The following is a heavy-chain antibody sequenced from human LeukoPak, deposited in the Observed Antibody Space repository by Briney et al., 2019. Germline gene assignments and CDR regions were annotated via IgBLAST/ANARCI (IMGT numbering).Heavy chain of an antibody. CDR3: ATDGGHWDFDH. V-gene: IGHV1-46*01. Sequence: ASETVSCKASGYTFINSYIHWMRQAPGQGLGWMGVIYPSDGRTTYARKVLGRVTMTRDTSTSTVHRQLSSLRSEDTAVYYCATDGGHWDFDHWGQGTLVTVSS. J-gene: IGHJ4*02. CDR1: GYTFINSY. CDR2: IYPSDGRT. D-gene: IGHD7-27*01.